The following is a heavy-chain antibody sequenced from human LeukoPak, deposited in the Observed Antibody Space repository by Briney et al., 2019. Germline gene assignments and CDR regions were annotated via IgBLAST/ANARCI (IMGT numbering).Heavy chain of an antibody. CDR2: IYPHDSET. CDR1: GYNFASYW. CDR3: ATSRRSGWYFDD. D-gene: IGHD6-19*01. J-gene: IGHJ4*02. V-gene: IGHV5-51*01. Sequence: GESLKISCETFGYNFASYWIGWVRQIPGKGLEWMGIIYPHDSETAYSPSFQGQVSISVDKSISAAYLQWSSLKASDTAIYYCATSRRSGWYFDDWGQGTLVTVSS.